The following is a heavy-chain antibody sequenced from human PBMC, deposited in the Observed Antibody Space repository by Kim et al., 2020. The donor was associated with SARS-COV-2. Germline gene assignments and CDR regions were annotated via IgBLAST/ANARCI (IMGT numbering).Heavy chain of an antibody. Sequence: GGSLRLSCAASGFTFSSYSMNWVRQAPGKGLEWVSSISSSSSYIYYADSVKGRFTISRDNAKNSLYLQMNSLRAEDTAVYYCAISPVLRFLEWLEPPLMDVWGQGTTVTVSS. D-gene: IGHD3-3*01. J-gene: IGHJ6*02. CDR2: ISSSSSYI. CDR1: GFTFSSYS. CDR3: AISPVLRFLEWLEPPLMDV. V-gene: IGHV3-21*01.